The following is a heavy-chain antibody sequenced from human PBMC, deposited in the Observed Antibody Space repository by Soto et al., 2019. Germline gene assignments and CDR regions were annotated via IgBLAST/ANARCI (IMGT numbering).Heavy chain of an antibody. J-gene: IGHJ4*02. CDR3: ARGVGPYHFDY. CDR2: INHSGST. Sequence: QVXLQQWGAGLLKPSETLSLTCAVYGGSFSGYYWSWIRQPPGKGLEWIGEINHSGSTNYNPSLKSRVTISVDTSKNQFSLKLSSVTAADTAVYYCARGVGPYHFDYWGQGTLVTVSS. CDR1: GGSFSGYY. D-gene: IGHD1-26*01. V-gene: IGHV4-34*01.